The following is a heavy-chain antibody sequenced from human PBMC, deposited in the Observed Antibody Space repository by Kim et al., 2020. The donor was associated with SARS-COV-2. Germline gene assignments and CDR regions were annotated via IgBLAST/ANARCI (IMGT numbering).Heavy chain of an antibody. Sequence: DYAGSVKSRITNNADPSNNQFSLQLNSVSPEDTAVYYCARDTPGQKAYDIWGQGTMVTVSS. J-gene: IGHJ3*02. V-gene: IGHV6-1*01. CDR3: ARDTPGQKAYDI.